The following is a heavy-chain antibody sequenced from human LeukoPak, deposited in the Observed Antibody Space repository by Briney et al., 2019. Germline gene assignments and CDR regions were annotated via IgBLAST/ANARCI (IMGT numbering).Heavy chain of an antibody. V-gene: IGHV4-31*03. CDR1: GGSISSGGYY. Sequence: PSETLSLTCTVSGGSISSGGYYWSWIRQHPGKGLEWIGYIYYSGSTNYNPSLKSRATISVDTSKNQFSLKLSSETAADTAVYYCARLSYQGIAAAGDAFDIWGQGTMVTVSS. CDR2: IYYSGST. D-gene: IGHD6-13*01. CDR3: ARLSYQGIAAAGDAFDI. J-gene: IGHJ3*02.